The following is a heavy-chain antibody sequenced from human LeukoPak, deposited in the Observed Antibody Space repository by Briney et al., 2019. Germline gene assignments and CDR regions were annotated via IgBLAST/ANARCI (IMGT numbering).Heavy chain of an antibody. J-gene: IGHJ4*02. CDR1: GFTFSSYS. D-gene: IGHD3-10*01. Sequence: GGSLRLSCAASGFTFSSYSMNWVRQAPGKGLEWVSSISSSSSYIYYADSVKGRFTISRDNAKNSLYLQMNSLRAEDTALYHCARRSGSGSYPSLLDYWGQGTLVTVSS. CDR3: ARRSGSGSYPSLLDY. CDR2: ISSSSSYI. V-gene: IGHV3-21*04.